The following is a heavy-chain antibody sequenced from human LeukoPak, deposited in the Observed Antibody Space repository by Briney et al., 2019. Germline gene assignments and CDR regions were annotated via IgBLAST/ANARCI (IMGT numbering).Heavy chain of an antibody. CDR3: ARSGGDFPYYFDY. J-gene: IGHJ4*02. CDR2: ISGSGGST. V-gene: IGHV3-23*01. D-gene: IGHD2-21*02. Sequence: GGSLRLSCAASGFTFSSYAMSWVRQAPGKGLEWVSAISGSGGSTYYADSVKGRFTISRDNSKNTLYLQMNSLRAEDTAVYYCARSGGDFPYYFDYWGQGTLVTVSS. CDR1: GFTFSSYA.